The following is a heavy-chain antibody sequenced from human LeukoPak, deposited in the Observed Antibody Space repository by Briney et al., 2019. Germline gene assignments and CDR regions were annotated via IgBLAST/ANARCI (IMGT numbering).Heavy chain of an antibody. Sequence: GGSLRLSCVASGFTFSGFNMHWVRQAPGKGLEWVSYISSSGSTIYYADSVKGRFTISRDNAKNSLYLQMNSLRAEDTAVYYCARGRLGFYFDYWGQGTLVTVSS. CDR2: ISSSGSTI. CDR1: GFTFSGFN. V-gene: IGHV3-48*03. J-gene: IGHJ4*02. CDR3: ARGRLGFYFDY. D-gene: IGHD7-27*01.